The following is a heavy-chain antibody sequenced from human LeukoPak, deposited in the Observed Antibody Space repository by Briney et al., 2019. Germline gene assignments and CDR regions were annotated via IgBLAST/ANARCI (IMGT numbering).Heavy chain of an antibody. CDR3: TRGLEGFTAYDDY. V-gene: IGHV3-49*04. Sequence: HPGGSLRLSWTAAGFSVGVYAMSWVRQAPGKGLEWVGFIRSKTYGGTADYAASVEGRFTISRDDSNNIVYLQMNSLKTEDTAVYYCTRGLEGFTAYDDYWGQGTLVTVSS. J-gene: IGHJ4*02. CDR2: IRSKTYGGTA. D-gene: IGHD5-12*01. CDR1: GFSVGVYA.